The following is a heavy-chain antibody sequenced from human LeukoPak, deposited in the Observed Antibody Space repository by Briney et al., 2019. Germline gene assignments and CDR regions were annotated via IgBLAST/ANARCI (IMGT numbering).Heavy chain of an antibody. J-gene: IGHJ6*02. CDR2: ISYDGSNK. CDR1: GFTFSSYG. CDR3: AGGNYYDSSGYYRRAPYYYGMDV. Sequence: GGSLRLSCAASGFTFSSYGMHWVRQAPGKGLEWVAVISYDGSNKYYADSVKGRFTISRDNSKNTLYLQMNSLRAEDTAVYYCAGGNYYDSSGYYRRAPYYYGMDVWGQGTTVTVSS. V-gene: IGHV3-30*03. D-gene: IGHD3-22*01.